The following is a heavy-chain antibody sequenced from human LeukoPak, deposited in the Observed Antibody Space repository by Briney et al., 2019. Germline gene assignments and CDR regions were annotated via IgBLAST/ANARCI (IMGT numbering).Heavy chain of an antibody. CDR3: AEEGGYSYGSRAFDI. CDR1: GFTFSSYW. J-gene: IGHJ3*02. D-gene: IGHD5-18*01. Sequence: GGSLRLSCAASGFTFSSYWMSWVRQAPGKGLEWVANIKQDGSEKYYVDSVKCRFTISRDNAKNSLYLQMNSLRAEDTAVYYCAEEGGYSYGSRAFDIWGQGTMVTVSS. CDR2: IKQDGSEK. V-gene: IGHV3-7*01.